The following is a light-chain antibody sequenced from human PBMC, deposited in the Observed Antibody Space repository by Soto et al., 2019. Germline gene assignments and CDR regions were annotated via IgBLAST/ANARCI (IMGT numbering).Light chain of an antibody. Sequence: TVLTQSPGTLSLSPGEIATLYFSASQNVSSNLLVWYQQHPGQAPRLLIYDIFTRATGVPTRISGSGSGTEFTLTISSLQSEDFAVYYCQQYNSWPLTFGGGTKVDIK. CDR2: DIF. V-gene: IGKV3D-15*01. CDR1: QNVSSN. J-gene: IGKJ4*01. CDR3: QQYNSWPLT.